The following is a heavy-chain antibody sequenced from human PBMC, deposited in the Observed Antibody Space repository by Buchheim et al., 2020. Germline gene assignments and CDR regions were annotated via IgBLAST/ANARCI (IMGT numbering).Heavy chain of an antibody. CDR1: GGSISSYY. J-gene: IGHJ4*02. CDR2: IYYSGST. V-gene: IGHV4-59*01. D-gene: IGHD4-17*01. Sequence: QVQLQESGPGLVKPSETLSLTCTVSGGSISSYYWSWIRRPPGKGLEWIGYIYYSGSTNYNPSLKSRVTISVDTSKNQFSLKLSSVTAADTAVYYCARDPNDYGDYYFDYWGQGTL. CDR3: ARDPNDYGDYYFDY.